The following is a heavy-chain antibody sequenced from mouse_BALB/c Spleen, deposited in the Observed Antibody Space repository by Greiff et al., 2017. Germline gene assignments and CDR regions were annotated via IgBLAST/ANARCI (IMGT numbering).Heavy chain of an antibody. J-gene: IGHJ3*01. D-gene: IGHD2-14*01. CDR2: ISSGGST. V-gene: IGHV5-6-5*01. CDR3: ARENRYDEGPFAY. Sequence: EVKLVESGGGLVKPGGSLKLSCAASGFTFSSYAMSWVRQTPEKRLEWVASISSGGSTYYPDSVMGRFTISIDNARNILYLQMSSLRSEDTAMYYCARENRYDEGPFAYWGQGTLVTVSA. CDR1: GFTFSSYA.